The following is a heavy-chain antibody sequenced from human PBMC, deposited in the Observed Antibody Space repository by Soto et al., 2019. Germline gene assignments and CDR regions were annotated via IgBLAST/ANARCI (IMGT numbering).Heavy chain of an antibody. V-gene: IGHV1-24*01. CDR1: GYTLTELS. Sequence: ASVKVSCKVSGYTLTELSMHWVRQAPGKGLEWMGGFDPEDGETIYAQKFQGRVTMTEDTSTDTAYMELSSLRSEDTAVYYCATGAYYDVWSGYYTGYYGMDGWGQGSTV. J-gene: IGHJ6*02. D-gene: IGHD3-3*01. CDR3: ATGAYYDVWSGYYTGYYGMDG. CDR2: FDPEDGET.